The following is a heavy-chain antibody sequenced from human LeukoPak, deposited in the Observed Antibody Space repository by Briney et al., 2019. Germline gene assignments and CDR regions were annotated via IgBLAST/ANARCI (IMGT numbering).Heavy chain of an antibody. Sequence: GGSLRLSCAASGFTFSSYPMNWVRQAPGKGLEWVSAITDSGTSTYYADSVKGRFTISRDNSKNTVYLQMNSLRAEDTALYYCAKVRITIYGVVDAFDIWGQGTMVTVYS. CDR3: AKVRITIYGVVDAFDI. CDR2: ITDSGTST. V-gene: IGHV3-23*01. D-gene: IGHD3-3*01. J-gene: IGHJ3*02. CDR1: GFTFSSYP.